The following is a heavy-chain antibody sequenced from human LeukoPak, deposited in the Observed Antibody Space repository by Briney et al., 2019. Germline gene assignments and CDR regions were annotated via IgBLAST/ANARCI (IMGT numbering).Heavy chain of an antibody. V-gene: IGHV4-34*01. Sequence: PSETLSLTCAVYGGSFSGYYWSWIRQPPGKGLEWIGEINHSGSTNYNPSLKSRVTISVDTSKNQFSLKLSSVTAADTAVYYCARAYSSGYSRWGQGTLVTVSS. J-gene: IGHJ4*02. CDR1: GGSFSGYY. CDR2: INHSGST. CDR3: ARAYSSGYSR. D-gene: IGHD3-22*01.